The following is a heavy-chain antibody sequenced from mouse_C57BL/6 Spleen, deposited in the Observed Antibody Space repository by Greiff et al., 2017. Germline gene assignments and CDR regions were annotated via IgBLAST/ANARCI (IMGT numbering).Heavy chain of an antibody. CDR3: ARRYYGSSPYYYAMDY. D-gene: IGHD1-1*01. J-gene: IGHJ4*01. V-gene: IGHV1-19*01. Sequence: EVQLQQSGPVLVKPGASVKMSCKASGYTFTDYYMNWVKQSHGKSLEWIGVINPYNGGTSYNQKFKGKATLTVDKSSSTAYMVLNSLTSEDSAVYYCARRYYGSSPYYYAMDYWGQGTSVTVSS. CDR2: INPYNGGT. CDR1: GYTFTDYY.